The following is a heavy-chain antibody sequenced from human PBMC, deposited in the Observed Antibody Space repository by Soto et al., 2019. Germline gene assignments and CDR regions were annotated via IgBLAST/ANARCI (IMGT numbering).Heavy chain of an antibody. CDR2: VYATGTS. V-gene: IGHV4-4*07. J-gene: IGHJ5*01. Sequence: SENMSLICSVYGGSSSKSYCWWARKTAGQGLEWMGRVYATGTSDYNPSLRSRIAMSVDISKKTFSLRLRSVTAADTGVYDGGRDGYKTLRACVPTWGRGMWVTV. CDR1: GGSSSKSY. D-gene: IGHD5-12*01. CDR3: GRDGYKTLRACVPT.